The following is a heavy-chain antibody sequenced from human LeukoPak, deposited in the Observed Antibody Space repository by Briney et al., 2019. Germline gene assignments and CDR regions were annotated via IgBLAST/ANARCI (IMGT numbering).Heavy chain of an antibody. CDR1: GGSISSSSYY. CDR3: ARRNSGTRRYDFDY. Sequence: PSETLSLTCTVSGGSISSSSYYWGWIRQPPGKELEWIGSIYYSGSTYYNPSLKSRVTISVDTSKNQFSLKLSSVTAADTAVYYCARRNSGTRRYDFDYWGQGTLVTVSS. CDR2: IYYSGST. V-gene: IGHV4-39*01. D-gene: IGHD1-26*01. J-gene: IGHJ4*02.